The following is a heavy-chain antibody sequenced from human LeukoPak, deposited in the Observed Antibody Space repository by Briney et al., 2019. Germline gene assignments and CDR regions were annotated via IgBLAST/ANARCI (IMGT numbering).Heavy chain of an antibody. CDR1: GFTVSSNY. CDR3: ARDTYYYDSSGYYDAFDI. V-gene: IGHV3-66*02. D-gene: IGHD3-22*01. Sequence: GGSLRLSCAASGFTVSSNYMSWVRQAPGKGLEWVSVIYSGGSTYYADSVKGRFTISRDNSKNTLYLQMNSLRAEGTAVYYCARDTYYYDSSGYYDAFDIWGQGTMVTVSS. CDR2: IYSGGST. J-gene: IGHJ3*02.